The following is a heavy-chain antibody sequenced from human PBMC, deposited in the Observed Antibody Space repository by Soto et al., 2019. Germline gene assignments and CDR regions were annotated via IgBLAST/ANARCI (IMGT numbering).Heavy chain of an antibody. CDR1: GGSVSGYY. CDR2: IHYSGST. V-gene: IGHV4-59*08. D-gene: IGHD3-10*01. Sequence: SETLSLTCTVSGGSVSGYYWGWIRQPPGRGLEYIGHIHYSGSTNYNPSLKSRVTMSVDASRNQFSLKLNSVTAADMAVYFCARHYNSGSYPLDCWGQGTLVTVSS. CDR3: ARHYNSGSYPLDC. J-gene: IGHJ4*02.